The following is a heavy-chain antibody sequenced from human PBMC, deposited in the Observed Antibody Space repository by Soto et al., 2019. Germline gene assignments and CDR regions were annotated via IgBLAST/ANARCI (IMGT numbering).Heavy chain of an antibody. D-gene: IGHD1-1*01. Sequence: ASVKVSCKASGYTFTSHYMHWVRQAPGQGLEWMGIINPSGGSTSYAQKFQGRVTMTRDTSTSTVYMELSSLRSEDTAVYYCARDPGTTWPDNWFDPWGQGTLVTVSS. CDR3: ARDPGTTWPDNWFDP. V-gene: IGHV1-46*01. J-gene: IGHJ5*02. CDR1: GYTFTSHY. CDR2: INPSGGST.